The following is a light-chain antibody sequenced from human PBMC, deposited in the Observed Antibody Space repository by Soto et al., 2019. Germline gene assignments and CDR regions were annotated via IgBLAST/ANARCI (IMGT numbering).Light chain of an antibody. V-gene: IGKV3-20*01. Sequence: VLKKIAGTPCWSTGGREARPCRIERSVSSNNLVWYQHKPGQAPRLLIYGASYRAAGIPDRFSGILSGTDFTLSICALEADVLTRYYGQQDGRSRWRVGQGTKVDIK. CDR3: QQDGRSRWR. CDR2: GAS. CDR1: RSVSSNN. J-gene: IGKJ1*01.